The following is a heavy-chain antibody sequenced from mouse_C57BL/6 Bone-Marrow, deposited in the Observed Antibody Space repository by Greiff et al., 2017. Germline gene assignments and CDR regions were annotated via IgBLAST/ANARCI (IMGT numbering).Heavy chain of an antibody. Sequence: EVKLMESGGGLVKPGGSLKLSCAASGFTFSSYAMSWVRQTPEKRLEWVATISDGGSYTYYPDNVKGRFTISRDNAKNNLYLQMSHLKSEDTAMYYCARPYYGSSYHFDYWGQGTTLTVSS. V-gene: IGHV5-4*03. CDR1: GFTFSSYA. CDR2: ISDGGSYT. J-gene: IGHJ2*01. D-gene: IGHD1-1*01. CDR3: ARPYYGSSYHFDY.